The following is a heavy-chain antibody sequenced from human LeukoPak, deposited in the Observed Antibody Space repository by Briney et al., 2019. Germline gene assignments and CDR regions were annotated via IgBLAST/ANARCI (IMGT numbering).Heavy chain of an antibody. D-gene: IGHD2-2*02. J-gene: IGHJ3*02. CDR1: GGSISSSSYY. CDR2: IYYSGST. Sequence: PSETLSLTCTVSGGSISSSSYYWGWIRQPPGKGLEWIGSIYYSGSTYYNPSLKSRVTISVDTSKNQFSLKLSSVTAADTAVYYCARQKGLKKSGYCSSTSCYTPGAFDIWGQGTMVTVSS. V-gene: IGHV4-39*01. CDR3: ARQKGLKKSGYCSSTSCYTPGAFDI.